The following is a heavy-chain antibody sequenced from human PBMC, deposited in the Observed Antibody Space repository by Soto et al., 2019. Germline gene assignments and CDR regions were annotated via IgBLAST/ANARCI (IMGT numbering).Heavy chain of an antibody. Sequence: PGGSLRLSCAASGFTFSSYGMHWVRQAPGKGLEWVAVISYDGSNKYYADSVKGRFTISRDNSKNTLYLQMNSLRAEDTAVYYCARDPGPIGGTIFGVVIDYYYYYMDVWGKGTTVTVSS. CDR3: ARDPGPIGGTIFGVVIDYYYYYMDV. CDR2: ISYDGSNK. CDR1: GFTFSSYG. J-gene: IGHJ6*03. D-gene: IGHD3-3*01. V-gene: IGHV3-30*03.